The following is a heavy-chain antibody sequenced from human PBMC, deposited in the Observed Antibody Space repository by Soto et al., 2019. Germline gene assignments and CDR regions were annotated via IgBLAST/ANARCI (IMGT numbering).Heavy chain of an antibody. Sequence: ASVKVSCKASGYTFTSYGISWVRQAPGQGLEWMGWISAYNGNTNYAQKLQGRVTMTTDTSTSTAYMELRSLRSDDTAVYYCARAGLWFGELPQPYYSYGMDVWGQGTTVTVSS. CDR2: ISAYNGNT. D-gene: IGHD3-10*01. J-gene: IGHJ6*02. CDR3: ARAGLWFGELPQPYYSYGMDV. V-gene: IGHV1-18*01. CDR1: GYTFTSYG.